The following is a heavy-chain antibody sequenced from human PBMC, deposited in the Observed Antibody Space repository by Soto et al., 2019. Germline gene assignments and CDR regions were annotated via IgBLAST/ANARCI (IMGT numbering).Heavy chain of an antibody. CDR2: IIPIFGTA. CDR3: AKGRYSSPMGDYYGMDV. CDR1: RVAFSKFI. Sequence: QAQLEQSGGEVKKPGSSVKVSCKASRVAFSKFIVTWVRQAPGLGLEWVGGIIPIFGTANYAQKFQGRVTITADESTSTSYMEVNNLRSENTAVYYCAKGRYSSPMGDYYGMDVWGPGTTVTVSS. V-gene: IGHV1-69*01. D-gene: IGHD6-19*01. J-gene: IGHJ6*02.